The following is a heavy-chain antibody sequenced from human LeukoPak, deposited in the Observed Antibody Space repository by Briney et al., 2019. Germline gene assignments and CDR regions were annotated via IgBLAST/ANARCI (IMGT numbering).Heavy chain of an antibody. Sequence: SETLSLTCTVSGGSISSSSYYWGWIRQPPGKGLEWIGSTYYSGSTYYNPSLKSRVTISVDTSKNQFSLKLSSVTAADTAVYYCARPRDTDYYDSSGYYPWWYFDLWGRGTLVTVSS. V-gene: IGHV4-39*07. J-gene: IGHJ2*01. CDR2: TYYSGST. CDR1: GGSISSSSYY. CDR3: ARPRDTDYYDSSGYYPWWYFDL. D-gene: IGHD3-22*01.